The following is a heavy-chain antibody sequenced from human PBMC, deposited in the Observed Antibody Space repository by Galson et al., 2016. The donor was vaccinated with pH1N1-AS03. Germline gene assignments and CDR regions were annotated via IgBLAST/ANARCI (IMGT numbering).Heavy chain of an antibody. CDR2: IDWDDGT. Sequence: PALVKPTQTLTLTCTVSGFSLSTGGMRVSWIRQPPGKALEWLGRIDWDDGTFYSTSLKTRLTISKDTSKNQVVLTMTNMDPVDTGTYYCARTINYNTGLDVWGPGATVTDSS. CDR3: ARTINYNTGLDV. J-gene: IGHJ6*02. V-gene: IGHV2-70*04. D-gene: IGHD5-24*01. CDR1: GFSLSTGGMR.